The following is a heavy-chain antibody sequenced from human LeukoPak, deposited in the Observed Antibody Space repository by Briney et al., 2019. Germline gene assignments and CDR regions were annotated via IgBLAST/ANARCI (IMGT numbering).Heavy chain of an antibody. CDR3: ARNLIQGPYDFWNDYYYYYMDV. D-gene: IGHD3-3*01. CDR1: GGSISGYY. V-gene: IGHV4-4*07. CDR2: IYTSGST. J-gene: IGHJ6*03. Sequence: PSETLSLTRTVSGGSISGYYWSWIRQPPGKGLEWIGRIYTSGSTNYNPSLKSRVTMSVDTSKNQFSLKLSSVTAADTAVYYCARNLIQGPYDFWNDYYYYYMDVWGKGTTVTVSS.